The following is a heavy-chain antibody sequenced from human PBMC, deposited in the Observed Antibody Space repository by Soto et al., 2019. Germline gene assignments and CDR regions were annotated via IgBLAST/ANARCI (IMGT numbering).Heavy chain of an antibody. Sequence: PVVSLRLSCSSSVFTFIGSSFHWFLQASGKGLEWVGRIRNKANIYATAYAASVKGRFTISRDDSKNTAFLQMNSLKTEDTALYYCNTHANEDMIRKWGKGTMVNVSS. CDR1: VFTFIGSS. CDR3: NTHANEDMIRK. CDR2: IRNKANIYAT. J-gene: IGHJ4*02. V-gene: IGHV3-73*01. D-gene: IGHD2-15*01.